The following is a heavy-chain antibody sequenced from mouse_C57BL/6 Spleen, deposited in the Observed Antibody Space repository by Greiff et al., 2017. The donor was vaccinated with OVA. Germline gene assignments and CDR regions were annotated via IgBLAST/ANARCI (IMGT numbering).Heavy chain of an antibody. D-gene: IGHD1-1*01. J-gene: IGHJ1*03. CDR1: GFNIKNTY. CDR3: ARSGVTTVVADWYFEV. Sequence: VQLQQSVAELVRPGASVKLSCTASGFNIKNTYMHWVKQRPEQGLEWIGRIDPANGNTKYAPKFPGKATITADTSSNTAYLQLSSLTSEDTAIYSCARSGVTTVVADWYFEVWGTGTTVTVSS. V-gene: IGHV14-3*01. CDR2: IDPANGNT.